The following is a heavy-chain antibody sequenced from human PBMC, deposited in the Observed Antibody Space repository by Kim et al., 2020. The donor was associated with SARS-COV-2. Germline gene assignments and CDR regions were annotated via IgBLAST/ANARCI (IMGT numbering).Heavy chain of an antibody. J-gene: IGHJ4*02. CDR1: GFTFGDYA. CDR3: ASLHCSSTSCYPY. Sequence: GGSLRLSCAASGFTFGDYAMHWVRQAPGKGLEWVSGISWNSGSIGYADSVKGRFTISRDNAKNSLYLQMNSLRAEDTALYYCASLHCSSTSCYPYWGQGTLVTVSS. V-gene: IGHV3-9*01. CDR2: ISWNSGSI. D-gene: IGHD2-2*01.